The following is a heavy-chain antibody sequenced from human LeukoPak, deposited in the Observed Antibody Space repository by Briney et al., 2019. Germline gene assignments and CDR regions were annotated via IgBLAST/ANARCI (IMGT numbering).Heavy chain of an antibody. CDR1: GFTFTTYI. CDR3: AKKGDYSSNYYYYYYMDV. V-gene: IGHV3-21*01. D-gene: IGHD4-11*01. CDR2: ISSSAYI. Sequence: GGSLRLSCAASGFTFTTYIMNWVRQAPGKGLEWVSSISSSAYIFYADSVKGRFTISRDNAKNSLYLQMNSLRAEDTAVYYCAKKGDYSSNYYYYYYMDVWGKGTTVTVSS. J-gene: IGHJ6*03.